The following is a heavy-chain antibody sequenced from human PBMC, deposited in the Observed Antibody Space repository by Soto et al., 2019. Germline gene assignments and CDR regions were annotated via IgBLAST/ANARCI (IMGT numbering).Heavy chain of an antibody. J-gene: IGHJ6*02. D-gene: IGHD6-19*01. Sequence: QMQLVESGGGVVQPGGSLRLSCAASGFTFNYYPMHWVRQAPGKGLEWVAVVSFDGSIKYYADSVKGRFTISKDNSKNTLYLQMNSLRREDTAVYYCARLPGPLVAVLYIYPLDGREAMSDVDVWGQGTTVTVSS. V-gene: IGHV3-30-3*01. CDR1: GFTFNYYP. CDR3: ARLPGPLVAVLYIYPLDGREAMSDVDV. CDR2: VSFDGSIK.